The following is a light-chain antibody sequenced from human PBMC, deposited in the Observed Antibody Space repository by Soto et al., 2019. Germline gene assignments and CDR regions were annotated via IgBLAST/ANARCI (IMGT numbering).Light chain of an antibody. CDR2: EGS. CDR1: SSDVGSYNL. Sequence: QSALTQPASVSGSPGQSITISCTGTSSDVGSYNLVSWYQQYPGKAPKLMIYEGSKRPSGVSNRFSGSKSGNTASLTISGLQAEDEADYYCCSYAGDFTLVFGGGTKLTVL. V-gene: IGLV2-23*01. CDR3: CSYAGDFTLV. J-gene: IGLJ2*01.